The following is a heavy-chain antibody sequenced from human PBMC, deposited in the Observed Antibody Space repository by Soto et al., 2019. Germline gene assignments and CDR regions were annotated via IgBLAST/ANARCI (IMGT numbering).Heavy chain of an antibody. V-gene: IGHV3-30-3*01. CDR2: ISYDGSNK. D-gene: IGHD2-2*01. Sequence: PVGSLRLSCAASGFTFSSYAMHWVRQAPGKGLEWVAVISYDGSNKYYADSVKGRFTISRDNSKNTLYLQMNSLRAEDTAVYYCARDWEDIVVVPAAKYYYYYGMDVWGQGTTVTVSS. J-gene: IGHJ6*02. CDR3: ARDWEDIVVVPAAKYYYYYGMDV. CDR1: GFTFSSYA.